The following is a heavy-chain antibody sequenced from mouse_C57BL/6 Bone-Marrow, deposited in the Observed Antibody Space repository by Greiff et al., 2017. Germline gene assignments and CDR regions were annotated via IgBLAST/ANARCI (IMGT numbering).Heavy chain of an antibody. V-gene: IGHV1-5*01. CDR2: IYPGNSDT. D-gene: IGHD4-1*01. CDR1: GYTFTSYW. Sequence: VQLQQSGTVLARPGASVKMSCKTSGYTFTSYWMHWVKQRPGQGLEWIGAIYPGNSDTSYNQKFKGKAKLTADTSASTAYMELSSLTNEYSAVYYCTRNWDYFDYWGQGTTLTVSS. J-gene: IGHJ2*01. CDR3: TRNWDYFDY.